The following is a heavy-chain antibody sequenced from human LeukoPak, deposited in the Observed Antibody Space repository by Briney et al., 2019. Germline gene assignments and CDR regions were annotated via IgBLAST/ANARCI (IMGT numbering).Heavy chain of an antibody. CDR1: GFTFSSYG. J-gene: IGHJ3*02. CDR3: AKDLGYCSSTSCYITAFDI. Sequence: PGGSLRLSCAASGFTFSSYGMSWVRQAPGKGLEWVSAISGSGGSTYYADSVKGRFAISRDNSKNTLYLQMNSLRADDTALYYCAKDLGYCSSTSCYITAFDIWGQGTMVTVSS. D-gene: IGHD2-2*02. V-gene: IGHV3-23*01. CDR2: ISGSGGST.